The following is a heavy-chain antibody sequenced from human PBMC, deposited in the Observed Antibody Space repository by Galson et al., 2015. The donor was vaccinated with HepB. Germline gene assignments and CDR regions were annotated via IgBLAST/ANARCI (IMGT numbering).Heavy chain of an antibody. CDR1: GGTFSSYA. CDR2: IIPIFGTA. J-gene: IGHJ4*02. Sequence: SVKVSCKASGGTFSSYAISWVRQAPGQGLEWMGGIIPIFGTANYAQKFQGRVTITADESTSTAYMELSSLRSEDTAVYYCARGSPTGYYTRGGGGGFDYWGQGTLVTVSS. V-gene: IGHV1-69*13. CDR3: ARGSPTGYYTRGGGGGFDY. D-gene: IGHD3/OR15-3a*01.